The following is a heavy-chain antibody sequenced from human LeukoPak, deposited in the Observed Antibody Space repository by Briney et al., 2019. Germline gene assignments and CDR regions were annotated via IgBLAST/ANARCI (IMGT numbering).Heavy chain of an antibody. D-gene: IGHD3-3*01. J-gene: IGHJ4*02. V-gene: IGHV3-7*01. Sequence: GGSLRLSCAASGFTFSSYWMSWVRQAPGKGLEWVANIKQDGSEKYYVDSVKGRFTISRDNAKNSLYLQMNSLRAEDTAVYYCARSLTIFGVDFYYFDYWGQGTLVTVSS. CDR2: IKQDGSEK. CDR3: ARSLTIFGVDFYYFDY. CDR1: GFTFSSYW.